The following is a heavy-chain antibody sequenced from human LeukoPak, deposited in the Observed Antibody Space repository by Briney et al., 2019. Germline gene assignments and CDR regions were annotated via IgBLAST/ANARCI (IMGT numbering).Heavy chain of an antibody. CDR3: AKDLFGGSYAFDI. J-gene: IGHJ3*02. CDR2: IPYDGSNK. V-gene: IGHV3-30*18. CDR1: GFTFSSYG. Sequence: GGSLRLSCAASGFTFSSYGMHWVRQAPGKGLEWVAVIPYDGSNKYYADSVKGRFTISRDNSKNTLYLQMNSLRAEDTAVYYCAKDLFGGSYAFDIWGQGTMVTVSS. D-gene: IGHD3-10*02.